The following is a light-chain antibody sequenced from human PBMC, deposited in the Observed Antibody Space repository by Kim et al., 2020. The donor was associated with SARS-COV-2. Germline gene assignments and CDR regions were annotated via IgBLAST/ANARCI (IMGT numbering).Light chain of an antibody. J-gene: IGLJ2*01. CDR3: QAWDSSTAVV. Sequence: PGQAASLPWPGDKLGDKYACWYQQKPGQSPVLVIYQDSKRPSGIPERFSGSNSGNTATLTISGTQAMDEADYYCQAWDSSTAVVFGGGTKLTVL. CDR1: KLGDKY. V-gene: IGLV3-1*01. CDR2: QDS.